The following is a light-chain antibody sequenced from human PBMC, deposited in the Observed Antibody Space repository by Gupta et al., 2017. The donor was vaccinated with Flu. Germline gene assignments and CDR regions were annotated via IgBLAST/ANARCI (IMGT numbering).Light chain of an antibody. CDR1: SSNIGNNY. CDR2: ENN. J-gene: IGLJ3*02. V-gene: IGLV1-51*02. Sequence: QSVLTQPPSVSAAPGQTVTISCSGTSSNIGNNYVFWFQQLPGTAPTLLIYENNKQPSGVPDRFSGSKSGTSATLGITGLQTGEEADYYCGAWDSSLSDVMFGGGTKLTVL. CDR3: GAWDSSLSDVM.